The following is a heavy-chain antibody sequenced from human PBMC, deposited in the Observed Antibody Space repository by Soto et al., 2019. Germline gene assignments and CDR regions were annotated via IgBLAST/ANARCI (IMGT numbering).Heavy chain of an antibody. CDR1: GFTFSSYS. V-gene: IGHV3-30*18. D-gene: IGHD3-16*01. CDR2: ISYDGSNK. Sequence: QVQLVESGGGVVQPGRSLRLSCAASGFTFSSYSMHWVRQAPGKGLEWVAVISYDGSNKYYADSVKGRFTISRDNSKNTLYLQMNSLRAEDTAVYYCAKDWGNYYYGMDVWGQGTTVTVSS. J-gene: IGHJ6*02. CDR3: AKDWGNYYYGMDV.